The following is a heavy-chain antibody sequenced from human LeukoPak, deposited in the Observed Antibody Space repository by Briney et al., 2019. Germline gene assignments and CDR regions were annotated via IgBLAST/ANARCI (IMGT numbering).Heavy chain of an antibody. V-gene: IGHV4-31*03. CDR2: IYYSGST. CDR3: AREVVAATYNWFDP. J-gene: IGHJ5*02. CDR1: GGSISSGVYY. D-gene: IGHD2-15*01. Sequence: SQTLSLTCTVSGGSISSGVYYWSWIRQHPGKGLEWIGYIYYSGSTYYNPSLKSRVTISVDTSKNQFSLKLSSVTAADTAVYYCAREVVAATYNWFDPWGQGTLVTVSS.